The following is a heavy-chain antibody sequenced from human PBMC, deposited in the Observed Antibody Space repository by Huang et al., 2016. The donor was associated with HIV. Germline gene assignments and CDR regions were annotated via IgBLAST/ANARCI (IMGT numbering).Heavy chain of an antibody. V-gene: IGHV3-30*18. CDR2: ISYDGKTK. Sequence: QVQLVESGGGVVQPGRSLRISCAASGFTFSSYGMHWVSQAPGKGLEWVAVISYDGKTKYYADSVKGRFSSSRDNSKTTVYLQLNSLRVEDTAVYYCAKGGSAAAVLDFWGQGTLVTVSS. D-gene: IGHD6-13*01. J-gene: IGHJ4*02. CDR3: AKGGSAAAVLDF. CDR1: GFTFSSYG.